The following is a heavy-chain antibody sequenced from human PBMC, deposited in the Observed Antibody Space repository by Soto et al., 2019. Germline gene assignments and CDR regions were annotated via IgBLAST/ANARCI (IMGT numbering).Heavy chain of an antibody. V-gene: IGHV3-7*01. CDR3: ARDHDWAFDI. CDR1: GFTFSNYW. D-gene: IGHD3-9*01. Sequence: GGSLRLSCAASGFTFSNYWMSWVRQAPGKGLEWVASIKQDGSEKQYADSVKGRFTISRDDATNSLYLQMDSLRADDTAFYYCARDHDWAFDIWGQGTMVTVSS. CDR2: IKQDGSEK. J-gene: IGHJ3*02.